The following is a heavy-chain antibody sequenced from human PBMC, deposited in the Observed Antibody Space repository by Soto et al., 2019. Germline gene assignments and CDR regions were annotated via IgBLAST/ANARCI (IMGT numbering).Heavy chain of an antibody. CDR3: ARPGTPSDYDYFMDV. Sequence: EVQLVESGGGLVQPGGSLRLSCAASGFIFSTYSMNWVRQAPGKGLAWVSYISSDSSTIYYADSVKGRFTISRDNAKNSLYLQMNSLRDEDTAVYYCARPGTPSDYDYFMDVCGKGTTVTVSS. CDR2: ISSDSSTI. CDR1: GFIFSTYS. J-gene: IGHJ6*03. V-gene: IGHV3-48*02. D-gene: IGHD1-26*01.